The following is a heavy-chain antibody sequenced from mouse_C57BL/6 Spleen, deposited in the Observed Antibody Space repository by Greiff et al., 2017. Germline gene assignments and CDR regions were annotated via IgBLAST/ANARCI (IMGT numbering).Heavy chain of an antibody. Sequence: VKLQQPGAELVKPGASVKLSCKASGYTFTSYWMQWVKQRPGQGLEWIGEIDPSDSYTNYNQKFKGKATLTVDTSSSTAYMQLSSLTSEDSAVYYCARKEGYYGSGYEGYFDYWGQGTTLTVSS. D-gene: IGHD1-1*01. J-gene: IGHJ2*01. CDR2: IDPSDSYT. CDR3: ARKEGYYGSGYEGYFDY. V-gene: IGHV1-50*01. CDR1: GYTFTSYW.